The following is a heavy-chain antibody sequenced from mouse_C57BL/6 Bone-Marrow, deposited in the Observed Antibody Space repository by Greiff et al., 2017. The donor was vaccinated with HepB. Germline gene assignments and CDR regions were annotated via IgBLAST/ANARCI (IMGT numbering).Heavy chain of an antibody. CDR1: GFSLTSYG. Sequence: QVQLQQSGPGLVAPSQSLSITCTVSGFSLTSYGVDWVRQSPGKGLEWLGVIWGVGSTNYNSALKSRLSISKDNSKSQVFLKMNSLQTDDTAMYYCASGHGSSQFAYWGQGTLVTVSA. D-gene: IGHD1-1*01. V-gene: IGHV2-6*01. CDR3: ASGHGSSQFAY. CDR2: IWGVGST. J-gene: IGHJ3*01.